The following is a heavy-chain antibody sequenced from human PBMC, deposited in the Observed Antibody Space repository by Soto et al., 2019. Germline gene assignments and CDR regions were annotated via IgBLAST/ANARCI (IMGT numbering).Heavy chain of an antibody. CDR1: GFIFSSYG. J-gene: IGHJ3*01. D-gene: IGHD7-27*01. V-gene: IGHV3-30*18. CDR3: AKRLGTDVFDV. CDR2: ISSDGSEE. Sequence: QVRLVESGGGEVQPGGSLRLSCTASGFIFSSYGMHWVRQAPGKGPVWVAFISSDGSEEYYTDSVKGRFSISRDASKNKLYLQMNSLRVEDTAVYYCAKRLGTDVFDVWGQGTMVTVSS.